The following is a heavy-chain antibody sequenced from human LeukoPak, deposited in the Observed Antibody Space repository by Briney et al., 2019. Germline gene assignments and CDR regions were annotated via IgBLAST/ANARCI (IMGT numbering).Heavy chain of an antibody. CDR2: ISGSGGST. V-gene: IGHV3-23*01. J-gene: IGHJ5*02. CDR1: GFTFSSYA. CDR3: AKDRLTARYSNVNWFDP. Sequence: PGGSLRLSCAASGFTFSSYAMSWVRQAPGKGLEWVSAISGSGGSTYYADSVKGRFTISRDNSKNTLYLQMNSLRAEDTAVYYCAKDRLTARYSNVNWFDPWGQGTLVTVSS. D-gene: IGHD4-11*01.